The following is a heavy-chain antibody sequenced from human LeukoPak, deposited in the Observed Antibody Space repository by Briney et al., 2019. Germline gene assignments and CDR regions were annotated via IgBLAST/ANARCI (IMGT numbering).Heavy chain of an antibody. CDR1: GYSFTSYW. CDR3: ARRAKSYCSGGSCYLDY. D-gene: IGHD2-15*01. Sequence: GESLRISCKGSGYSFTSYWISWVRQMPGKGLEWMGRIDPSDSYTNYSPSFQGHVTISADKSISTAYLQWSSLKALDTAMYYCARRAKSYCSGGSCYLDYWGQGTLVTVSS. CDR2: IDPSDSYT. V-gene: IGHV5-10-1*01. J-gene: IGHJ4*02.